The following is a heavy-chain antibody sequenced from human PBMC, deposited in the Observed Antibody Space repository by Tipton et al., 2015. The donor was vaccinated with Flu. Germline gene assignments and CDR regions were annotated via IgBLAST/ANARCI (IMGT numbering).Heavy chain of an antibody. D-gene: IGHD1-26*01. CDR1: GGSISSGSHY. CDR3: ARTRSGNYLDDAFDI. Sequence: LRLSCTVSGGSISSGSHYWSWIRQPAGRGLEWIGQLYTSGSTNYSPSLQSRVTMSVDTAKNQFSLKLSSVTAADTAVYYCARTRSGNYLDDAFDIWGQGTMVTVAS. V-gene: IGHV4-61*09. CDR2: LYTSGST. J-gene: IGHJ3*02.